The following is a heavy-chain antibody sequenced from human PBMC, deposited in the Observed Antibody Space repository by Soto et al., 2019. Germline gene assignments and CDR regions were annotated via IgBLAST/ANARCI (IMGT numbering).Heavy chain of an antibody. Sequence: ASVKVSCKASGYTFTSYAMHWVRQAPGQRLEWMGWINAGNGNTKYSQKFQGRVTITRDTSASTAYMELSSLRSEDTAVYYCARSSRSGYYSNDAFDIWGQGTMVTVSS. V-gene: IGHV1-3*01. D-gene: IGHD3-3*01. CDR3: ARSSRSGYYSNDAFDI. CDR1: GYTFTSYA. CDR2: INAGNGNT. J-gene: IGHJ3*02.